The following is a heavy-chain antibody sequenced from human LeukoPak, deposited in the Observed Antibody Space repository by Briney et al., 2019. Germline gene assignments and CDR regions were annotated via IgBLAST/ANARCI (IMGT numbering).Heavy chain of an antibody. V-gene: IGHV4-39*07. J-gene: IGHJ5*02. CDR2: AYYSGSA. Sequence: SETLSLTCHVSGGSISSSNYYWGWIRQPPGKGLEWIGNAYYSGSASFNPSLKSRVTISVDTSKNQFSLKLSSVTAADTAVYYCARAMRITIFKGGFDPWGQGALVTVSS. CDR1: GGSISSSNYY. CDR3: ARAMRITIFKGGFDP. D-gene: IGHD3-3*01.